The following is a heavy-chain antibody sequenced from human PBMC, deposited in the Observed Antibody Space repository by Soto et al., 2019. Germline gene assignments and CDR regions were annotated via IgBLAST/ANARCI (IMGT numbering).Heavy chain of an antibody. CDR2: ISYDGSNK. Sequence: GGSLRLSCAASGFTFSSYGMHWVRQAPGKGLEWVTVISYDGSNKYYADSVKGRFTISRDTSKNQFSLRLTSVTAADTAVYYCARYRTSGSWSKFDYWGRGTLVTVSS. CDR1: GFTFSSYG. D-gene: IGHD6-13*01. J-gene: IGHJ4*02. CDR3: ARYRTSGSWSKFDY. V-gene: IGHV3-30*03.